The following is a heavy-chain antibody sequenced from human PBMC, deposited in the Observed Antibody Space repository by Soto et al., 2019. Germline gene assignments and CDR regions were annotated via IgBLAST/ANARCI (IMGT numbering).Heavy chain of an antibody. J-gene: IGHJ4*02. Sequence: QPQLVQSGPEVRKPGASVNVSCKASGYTFTTEGISWVRQAPGQGLEWMGWIGGYNGDSHNAQKFQGRLTMTRDTSTKTAYMELRSLRSDDTAVYYCARVGNNGWPLEYDYGGQGTLVIVSS. CDR1: GYTFTTEG. D-gene: IGHD2-8*01. V-gene: IGHV1-18*01. CDR2: IGGYNGDS. CDR3: ARVGNNGWPLEYDY.